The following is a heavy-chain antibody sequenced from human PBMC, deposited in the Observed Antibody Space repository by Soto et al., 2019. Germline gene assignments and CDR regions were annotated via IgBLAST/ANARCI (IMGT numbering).Heavy chain of an antibody. J-gene: IGHJ5*02. Sequence: ASEALSLTCTVSGGSISRYDWSWIRQPPGKGLQWIGYIYYSGSTNYNPSLKSRVTISVDTSKNQFSLKLSSVTAADTAVYYCASEDHYGDYPPGLFDPWGQGTLDLVSS. CDR2: IYYSGST. CDR1: GGSISRYD. V-gene: IGHV4-59*01. D-gene: IGHD4-17*01. CDR3: ASEDHYGDYPPGLFDP.